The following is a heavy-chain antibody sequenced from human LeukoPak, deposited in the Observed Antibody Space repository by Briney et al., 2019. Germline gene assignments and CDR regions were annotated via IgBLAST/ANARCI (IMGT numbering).Heavy chain of an antibody. CDR2: ISAYNGNT. CDR3: ARDQWELLAFQH. Sequence: ASVKVSRKASGYTFTSYGISWVRQAPGQGLEWMGWISAYNGNTNYAQKLQGRVTMTTDTSTSTAYMELRSLRSDDTAVYYCARDQWELLAFQHWGQGTLVTVSS. D-gene: IGHD1-26*01. V-gene: IGHV1-18*01. CDR1: GYTFTSYG. J-gene: IGHJ1*01.